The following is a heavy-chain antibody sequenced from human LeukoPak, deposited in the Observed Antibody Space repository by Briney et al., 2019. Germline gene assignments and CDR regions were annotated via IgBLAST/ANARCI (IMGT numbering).Heavy chain of an antibody. D-gene: IGHD4-17*01. Sequence: SETLSLTCTVSGGSISSSGYYWGWIRQPPGKGLEWIGSIYYSGSTYYNPSLKSRVTISVDTSKNQFSLKLSSVTAADTAVYYCARGESGMNDYGDYSYMDVWGKGTTVTVSS. CDR3: ARGESGMNDYGDYSYMDV. CDR2: IYYSGST. CDR1: GGSISSSGYY. J-gene: IGHJ6*03. V-gene: IGHV4-39*07.